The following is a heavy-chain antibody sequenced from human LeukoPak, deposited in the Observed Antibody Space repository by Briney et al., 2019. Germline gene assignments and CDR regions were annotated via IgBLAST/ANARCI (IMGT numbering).Heavy chain of an antibody. J-gene: IGHJ4*02. D-gene: IGHD2-15*01. V-gene: IGHV1-2*02. CDR1: GYTFTSYG. CDR2: INPNSGGT. CDR3: ARELGYCSGGSCYEACY. Sequence: ASVKVSCKASGYTFTSYGISWVRQAPGQGLEWMGWINPNSGGTNYAQKFQGRVTMTRDTSISTAYMELSRLRSDDTAVYYCARELGYCSGGSCYEACYWGQGTLVAVSS.